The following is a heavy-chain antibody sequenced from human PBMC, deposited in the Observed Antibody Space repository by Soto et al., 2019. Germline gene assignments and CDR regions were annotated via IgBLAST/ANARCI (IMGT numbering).Heavy chain of an antibody. V-gene: IGHV3-21*01. CDR1: VFTFISYS. CDR2: ISSSSSYI. J-gene: IGHJ3*02. D-gene: IGHD3-22*01. Sequence: GWSLRLACASSVFTFISYSMNWVRQAPGKGLEWVSSISSSSSYIYYADSVKGRFTISRDNAKNSLYLQMNSLRAEDTAVYYCARPSTMIVVVDAFDIWGQGTMVTVSS. CDR3: ARPSTMIVVVDAFDI.